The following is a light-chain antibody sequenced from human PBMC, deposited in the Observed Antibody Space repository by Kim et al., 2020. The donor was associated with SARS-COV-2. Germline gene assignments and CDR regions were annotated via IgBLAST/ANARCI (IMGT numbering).Light chain of an antibody. V-gene: IGKV3-11*01. Sequence: IVLTQSPATLSLSPGERATLSCRASQSVGRYLAWYQQKPGQAPRLLIYDASNRATGIPARFSGSGSGTDFTLTISTLEPEDFAVFYCQQRYNYTFGQGTKLEIK. J-gene: IGKJ2*01. CDR3: QQRYNYT. CDR2: DAS. CDR1: QSVGRY.